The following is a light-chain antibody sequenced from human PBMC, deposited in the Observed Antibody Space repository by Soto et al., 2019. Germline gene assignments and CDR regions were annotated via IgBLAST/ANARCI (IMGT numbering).Light chain of an antibody. J-gene: IGKJ1*01. CDR1: QGISTL. V-gene: IGKV1-9*01. CDR3: QQYNSYSRT. Sequence: IQLTKSPSSLSASVGDRVTITCRASQGISTLLAWYQQKPGKAPKVLIYESSLLQSGVPSRFSGSGSGTEFTLTISSLQPDDFATYYCQQYNSYSRTFCQGTKVDIK. CDR2: ESS.